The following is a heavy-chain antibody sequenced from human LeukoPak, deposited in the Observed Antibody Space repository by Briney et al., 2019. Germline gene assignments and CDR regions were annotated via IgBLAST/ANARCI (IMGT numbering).Heavy chain of an antibody. CDR3: ARAQRCTYGLRSESYFYFGMDV. CDR1: GFTFTSYA. J-gene: IGHJ6*02. D-gene: IGHD3-10*01. Sequence: PGGSLRLSCAASGFTFTSYAMSWVRQAPGKGLEWVSAISGGGPSTYYVDSVKGRFIISRDNSKNTLYLQMNSLRAEDTAVYYCARAQRCTYGLRSESYFYFGMDVWGQGTTVTVSS. CDR2: ISGGGPST. V-gene: IGHV3-23*01.